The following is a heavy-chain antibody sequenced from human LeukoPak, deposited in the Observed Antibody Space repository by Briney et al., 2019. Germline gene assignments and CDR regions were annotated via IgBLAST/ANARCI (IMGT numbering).Heavy chain of an antibody. CDR1: GVSISSISSNN. V-gene: IGHV4-39*01. CDR3: ARLPTGYPNWFDT. CDR2: IHYTGST. J-gene: IGHJ5*02. Sequence: SETLSLTCAVSGVSISSISSNNWAWIRQPPGKGLELIAAIHYTGSTYYNPSFMSRVTISVDTSKNQFSLKLNSLTATDTAVYYCARLPTGYPNWFDTWGQGILVTVSS. D-gene: IGHD5-18*01.